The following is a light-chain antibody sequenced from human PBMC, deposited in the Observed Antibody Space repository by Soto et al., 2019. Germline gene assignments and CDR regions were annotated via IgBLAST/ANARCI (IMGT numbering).Light chain of an antibody. V-gene: IGLV2-14*01. J-gene: IGLJ1*01. CDR3: SSYTSSSTLYV. Sequence: QSAVAQPASVSGSPGQSTTLSYTGTSSAVGGYNYVSWYQQHPGKAPKLMIYDVSNRPSGVSNRFSGSKSGNTASLTISGLQAEDEADYYCSSYTSSSTLYVFGTGTKVTVL. CDR1: SSAVGGYNY. CDR2: DVS.